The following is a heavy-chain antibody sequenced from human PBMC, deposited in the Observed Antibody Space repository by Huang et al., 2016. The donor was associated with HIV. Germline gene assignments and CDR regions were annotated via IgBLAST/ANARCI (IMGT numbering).Heavy chain of an antibody. Sequence: EVQLLESGGGLVQPGGSLRLSCAASGFTVNNYAMNWVRQAPGKGLECVSTISGNGGSTYYADSVKGRFTISRDNSKNTLYLHMNSLRVEDTAVYYCAKGIKSSGSYYFDYWGQGTLVTVSS. V-gene: IGHV3-23*01. CDR2: ISGNGGST. CDR1: GFTVNNYA. D-gene: IGHD3-10*01. CDR3: AKGIKSSGSYYFDY. J-gene: IGHJ4*02.